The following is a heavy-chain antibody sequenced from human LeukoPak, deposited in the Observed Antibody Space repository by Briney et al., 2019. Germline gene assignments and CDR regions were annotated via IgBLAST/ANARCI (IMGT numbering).Heavy chain of an antibody. D-gene: IGHD2-15*01. Sequence: GGSLRLSCAASGFTFSSYSMNWVRQAPGKGLEWVSSISSSSSSYIYYADSVKGRFTISRDNAKNSLYLQMNSLRAEDTAVYYCARDGYDCSGGSCLKTPDYYGMDVWGQGTTVTVSS. CDR3: ARDGYDCSGGSCLKTPDYYGMDV. CDR1: GFTFSSYS. CDR2: ISSSSSSYI. J-gene: IGHJ6*02. V-gene: IGHV3-21*01.